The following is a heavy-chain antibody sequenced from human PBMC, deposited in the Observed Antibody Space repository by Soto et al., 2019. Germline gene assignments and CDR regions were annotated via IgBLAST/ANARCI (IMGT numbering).Heavy chain of an antibody. CDR2: IYYSGST. CDR3: ARVHSSSWQVYYYGMDV. V-gene: IGHV4-39*01. CDR1: GGSISSSSYY. Sequence: LSLTCTVSGGSISSSSYYWGWIRQPPGKGLEWIGSIYYSGSTYYNPSLKSRVTISVDTSKNQFSLKLSSVTAADTAVYYCARVHSSSWQVYYYGMDVWGQGTTVTVSS. D-gene: IGHD6-13*01. J-gene: IGHJ6*02.